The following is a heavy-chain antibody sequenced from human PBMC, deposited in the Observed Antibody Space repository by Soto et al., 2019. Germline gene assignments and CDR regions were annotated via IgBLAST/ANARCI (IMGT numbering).Heavy chain of an antibody. V-gene: IGHV1-24*01. Sequence: ASVKVSCKVSGYTLTELSMHWVRQAPGKGLEWMGGFDPEDGETIYAQKFQGRVTMTEDTFTDTAYMELSSLRSEDTAVYYCATVEKYGSGSYYANYYGMDVWGQGTTVTVSS. CDR2: FDPEDGET. D-gene: IGHD3-10*01. CDR1: GYTLTELS. CDR3: ATVEKYGSGSYYANYYGMDV. J-gene: IGHJ6*02.